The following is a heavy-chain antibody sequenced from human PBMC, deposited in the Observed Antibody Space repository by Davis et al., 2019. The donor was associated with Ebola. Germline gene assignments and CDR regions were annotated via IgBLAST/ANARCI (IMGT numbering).Heavy chain of an antibody. CDR3: ARSDDYYYYGMDV. J-gene: IGHJ6*04. CDR1: GFTFSSYS. Sequence: GESLKISCAASGFTFSSYSMNWVRQAPGKGLEWVSSISSSSSYIYYADSVKGRFTISRDNAKNSLYLQMNSLRAEDTAVYYCARSDDYYYYGMDVWGKGTTVTVSS. V-gene: IGHV3-21*01. CDR2: ISSSSSYI.